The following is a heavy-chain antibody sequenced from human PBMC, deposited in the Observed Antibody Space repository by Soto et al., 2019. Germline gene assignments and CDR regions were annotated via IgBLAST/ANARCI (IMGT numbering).Heavy chain of an antibody. J-gene: IGHJ4*02. V-gene: IGHV3-23*01. CDR3: APPVTNFHY. CDR1: GFTFSSFA. Sequence: PGGSLRLSCAASGFTFSSFAMSWVRQAPGKGLEWVSAISRSGDSTSYADSVKGRFTISRDNSKNTLYLQMNSLRPEDTAVYYCAPPVTNFHYWGQGTLVTVSS. CDR2: ISRSGDST.